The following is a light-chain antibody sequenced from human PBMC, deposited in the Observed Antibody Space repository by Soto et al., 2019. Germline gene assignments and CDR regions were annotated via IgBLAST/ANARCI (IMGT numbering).Light chain of an antibody. CDR1: QTISSY. V-gene: IGKV1-39*01. CDR3: QQSYRTPRR. J-gene: IGKJ1*01. CDR2: TAS. Sequence: DIQMTQSPSSLSASVGDRVTITCRASQTISSYLNWYQQKPGKAPKLLIYTASSLQSGVPSRFSGSGSGTDFTLTISSLQPEDFATYSCQQSYRTPRRFGQGTKVEIK.